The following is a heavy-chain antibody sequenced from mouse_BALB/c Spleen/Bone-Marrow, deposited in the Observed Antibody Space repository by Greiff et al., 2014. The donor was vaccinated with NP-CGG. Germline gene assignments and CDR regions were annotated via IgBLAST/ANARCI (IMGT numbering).Heavy chain of an antibody. D-gene: IGHD1-2*01. CDR1: GFTFSDYY. V-gene: IGHV5-4*02. J-gene: IGHJ3*01. Sequence: DVKLVESGGGLVKPGGSLKLPCAASGFTFSDYYMYWVRQTPEKRLEWVATISDGGSYTYYPDSVKGRFTISRDNAKNNLYLQMSSLKSEDTAMYYCARDLIATATSFAYWGQGTLVTVSA. CDR2: ISDGGSYT. CDR3: ARDLIATATSFAY.